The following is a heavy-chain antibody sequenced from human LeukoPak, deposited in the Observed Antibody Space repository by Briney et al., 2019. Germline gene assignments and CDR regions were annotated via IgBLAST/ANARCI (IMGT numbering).Heavy chain of an antibody. CDR2: INGGDGDT. Sequence: GASVKVSCKASGYTFTTYAIHWVRQAPGQRLEWMGWINGGDGDTRYSQEFQGRVTINRDTSATTAYMELRSLRSDDTAVYYCARGDSIDYWGQGTLVTVSS. V-gene: IGHV1-3*01. J-gene: IGHJ4*02. D-gene: IGHD2-21*02. CDR3: ARGDSIDY. CDR1: GYTFTTYA.